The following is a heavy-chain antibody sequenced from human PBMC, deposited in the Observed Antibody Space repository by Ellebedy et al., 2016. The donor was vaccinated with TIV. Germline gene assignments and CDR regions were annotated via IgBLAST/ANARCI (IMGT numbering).Heavy chain of an antibody. CDR1: GFTFSSYW. Sequence: MPGGSLRLSCAGSGFTFSSYWMSWIRQPPGKGLEWIGYIYYSGSTKYNPSLKSRVTMLVDTSKKQFSLNLSSVTAADTAVYYCATSYDSSGYYDDDAFDIWGQGTMVTVSS. V-gene: IGHV4-59*01. CDR2: IYYSGST. D-gene: IGHD3-22*01. J-gene: IGHJ3*02. CDR3: ATSYDSSGYYDDDAFDI.